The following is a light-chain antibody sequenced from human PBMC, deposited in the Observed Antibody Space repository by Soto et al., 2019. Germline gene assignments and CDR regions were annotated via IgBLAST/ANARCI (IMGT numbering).Light chain of an antibody. V-gene: IGLV2-14*03. CDR3: SSYSSTNTRLV. CDR2: DVN. CDR1: SSDVGGYNY. Sequence: QSALTQPASVSGSPGQSITISCTGTSSDVGGYNYVSWYQHHPDKAPKLMIYDVNNRPSGVSHRFSGPKSGNTASLTISGPQAEDEAAYYCSSYSSTNTRLVFGGGTKLTVL. J-gene: IGLJ2*01.